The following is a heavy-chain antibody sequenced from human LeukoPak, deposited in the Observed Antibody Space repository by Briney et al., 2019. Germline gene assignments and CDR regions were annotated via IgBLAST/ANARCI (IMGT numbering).Heavy chain of an antibody. Sequence: GGSLRLSCAASGFGFSSYSMNWVRQAPGKGLEWVSSISNSNSFIYYADSVKSRLTISRDNTENSLYLQMNSLRAEDTAVYYCARDGGYSYGSDYWGQGTLVTVSS. CDR1: GFGFSSYS. CDR3: ARDGGYSYGSDY. D-gene: IGHD5-18*01. J-gene: IGHJ4*02. V-gene: IGHV3-21*01. CDR2: ISNSNSFI.